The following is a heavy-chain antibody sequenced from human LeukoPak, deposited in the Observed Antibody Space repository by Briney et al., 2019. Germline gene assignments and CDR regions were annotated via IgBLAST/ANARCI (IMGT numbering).Heavy chain of an antibody. CDR2: MNPNSGNT. J-gene: IGHJ4*02. D-gene: IGHD3-10*01. Sequence: ASVKVSCKASGGTFSSYAISWVRQAPGQGLEWMGWMNPNSGNTGYAQKFQGRVTMTRNTSISTAYMELSSLRSEDTAVYYCARGRKVRGVIISTGLDFDYWGQGTLVTVSS. V-gene: IGHV1-8*02. CDR3: ARGRKVRGVIISTGLDFDY. CDR1: GGTFSSYA.